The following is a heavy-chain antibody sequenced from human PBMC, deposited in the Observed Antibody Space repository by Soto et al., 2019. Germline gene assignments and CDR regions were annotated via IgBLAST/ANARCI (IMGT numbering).Heavy chain of an antibody. J-gene: IGHJ4*02. CDR2: VYYSGST. D-gene: IGHD3-22*01. V-gene: IGHV4-39*01. CDR3: ARQRRYYYDSSGYPDY. Sequence: SETLSLTCSVSGGSTSSSTYYWGWIRQPPGKGLEWIGSVYYSGSTFYNPPLKSRVTISVDTPKNQFSLRLSSVTAADTAVYYCARQRRYYYDSSGYPDYWGQGTLVTVSS. CDR1: GGSTSSSTYY.